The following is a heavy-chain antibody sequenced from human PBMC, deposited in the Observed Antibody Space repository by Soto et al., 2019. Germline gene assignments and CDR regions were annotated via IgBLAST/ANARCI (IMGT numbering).Heavy chain of an antibody. Sequence: VQLVQSGAEVKKPGSSVKVSCKASGDTVSNFAIIWVRQAHGQGLEWMGGIIPTFGTTDYAQSFEGRVSITADESTHRAYMELYSIISEDTAIYFCARVDTSLFEGGEWFDPWGQGTLITVYS. J-gene: IGHJ5*02. CDR1: GDTVSNFA. CDR2: IIPTFGTT. D-gene: IGHD5-18*01. CDR3: ARVDTSLFEGGEWFDP. V-gene: IGHV1-69*01.